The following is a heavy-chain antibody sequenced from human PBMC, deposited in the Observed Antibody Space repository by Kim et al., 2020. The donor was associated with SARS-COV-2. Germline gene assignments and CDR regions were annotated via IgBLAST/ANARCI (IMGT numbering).Heavy chain of an antibody. CDR3: AKDEAGDAFDI. V-gene: IGHV3-23*01. J-gene: IGHJ3*02. Sequence: TYSEDAVKGRFTISRDNSKNTLYLQMNSLRAEDTAVYYCAKDEAGDAFDIWGQGTMVTVSS. CDR2: T.